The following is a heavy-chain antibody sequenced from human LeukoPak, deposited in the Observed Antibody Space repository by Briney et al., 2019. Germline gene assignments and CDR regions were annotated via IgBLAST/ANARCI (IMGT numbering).Heavy chain of an antibody. D-gene: IGHD5-24*01. CDR1: GDTFTDTY. CDR3: ARCGEMATISSCYFDY. CDR2: VYHDGSDT. V-gene: IGHV5-51*01. J-gene: IGHJ4*02. Sequence: GESLKISCQASGDTFTDTYIAWVRQMAGKGLEWMGIVYHDGSDTRYSPSFQGQVTISVDQSISTAYLQWTSLKTSDTAMYYCARCGEMATISSCYFDYWGQGTLVTVSS.